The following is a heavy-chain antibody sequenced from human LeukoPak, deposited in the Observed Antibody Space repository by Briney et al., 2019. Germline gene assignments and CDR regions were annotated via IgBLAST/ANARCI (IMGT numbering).Heavy chain of an antibody. CDR2: INPNSGGT. Sequence: ASVKVSCKATGYTFTGYYMHWVRQARGQGLEWMGWINPNSGGTNYAQKFQGRVTMTRDMSISTAYMELSRLRSDDTAVYYCARDSSGWFLVYWGQGTLVTVSS. D-gene: IGHD6-19*01. J-gene: IGHJ4*02. V-gene: IGHV1-2*02. CDR1: GYTFTGYY. CDR3: ARDSSGWFLVY.